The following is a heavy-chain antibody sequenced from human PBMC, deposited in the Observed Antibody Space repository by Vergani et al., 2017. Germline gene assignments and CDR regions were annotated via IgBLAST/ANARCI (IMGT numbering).Heavy chain of an antibody. CDR1: GFQFFDYW. D-gene: IGHD2/OR15-2a*01. Sequence: EVRLVESGGGLVQPGGSLRLSCAASGFQFFDYWMFWVRQAPGKGLEWVANIKDDGTEQYYVDSVKGRFTISNDNTRNSAYLQMSNLRADDTAIYYCAPNIVFLGGSHHQAIGTGYFDPWGQGTPVTVSS. CDR2: IKDDGTEQ. J-gene: IGHJ5*02. CDR3: APNIVFLGGSHHQAIGTGYFDP. V-gene: IGHV3-7*01.